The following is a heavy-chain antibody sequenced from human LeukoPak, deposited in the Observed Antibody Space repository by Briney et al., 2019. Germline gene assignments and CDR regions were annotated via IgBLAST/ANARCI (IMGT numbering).Heavy chain of an antibody. CDR2: IYYSGST. Sequence: SETLSLTCTVSGGSISSGDYYWSWIRQPPGKRLEWIGYIYYSGSTYYNPSLKSRVTISVDTSKNQFSLKLSSVTAADTAVYYCARSYDISPIDYWGQGTLVTVSS. J-gene: IGHJ4*02. CDR1: GGSISSGDYY. D-gene: IGHD3-9*01. CDR3: ARSYDISPIDY. V-gene: IGHV4-30-4*08.